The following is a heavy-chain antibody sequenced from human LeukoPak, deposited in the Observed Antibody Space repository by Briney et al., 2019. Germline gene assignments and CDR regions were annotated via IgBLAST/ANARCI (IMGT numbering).Heavy chain of an antibody. D-gene: IGHD3-22*01. V-gene: IGHV4-59*01. CDR2: IYYSGST. J-gene: IGHJ4*02. Sequence: SETLSLTCTVSGGSISSYYWSWLRQPPGKGLEWLGYIYYSGSTNYNPSLKSRVTISVDTSKNQFSLKLSSVTAADTAVYYCARIRGGYYYVVDYWGQGTLVTVSS. CDR1: GGSISSYY. CDR3: ARIRGGYYYVVDY.